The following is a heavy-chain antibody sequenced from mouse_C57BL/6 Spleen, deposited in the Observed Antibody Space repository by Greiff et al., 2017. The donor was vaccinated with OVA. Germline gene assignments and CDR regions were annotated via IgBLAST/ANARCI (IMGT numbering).Heavy chain of an antibody. V-gene: IGHV1-62-2*01. CDR1: GYTFTEYT. Sequence: VHLVESGAELVKPGASVKLSCKASGYTFTEYTIHWVKQRSGQGLEWIGWFYLGSGSIKYNEKFKDKATLTADKSSSTVYMELSRLTSEDSAVYFGARHEDYYGSSYNYFDYWGQGTTLTVSS. CDR3: ARHEDYYGSSYNYFDY. D-gene: IGHD1-1*01. CDR2: FYLGSGSI. J-gene: IGHJ2*01.